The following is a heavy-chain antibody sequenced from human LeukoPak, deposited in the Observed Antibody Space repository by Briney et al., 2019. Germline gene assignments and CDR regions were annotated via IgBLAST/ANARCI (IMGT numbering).Heavy chain of an antibody. Sequence: GSLRLSCAASGFTFSSYWMSWVRQPPGKGLEWIGNIYYSGSSYYNPSLKSRVTISVDTSKNQFSLKLSSVTAADTAVYYCARLRVRGYGYGPWEGPTWLDYWGQGTLVTVSS. D-gene: IGHD5-18*01. CDR1: GFTFSSYW. J-gene: IGHJ4*02. CDR2: IYYSGSS. CDR3: ARLRVRGYGYGPWEGPTWLDY. V-gene: IGHV4-4*02.